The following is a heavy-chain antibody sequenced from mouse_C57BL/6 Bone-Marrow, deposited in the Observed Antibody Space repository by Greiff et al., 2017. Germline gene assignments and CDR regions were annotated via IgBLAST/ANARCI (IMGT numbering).Heavy chain of an antibody. D-gene: IGHD4-1*02. CDR2: ISSGGSYT. Sequence: EVQLVESGGDLVKPGGSLKLSCAASGFTFSSYGLYWVRQTPDKRLEWVATISSGGSYTYYPDSVKGRVTITRENAKSTLYLLMSSLKSEATAMYYCARHPNWDVGYWGQGTTLTVSS. J-gene: IGHJ2*01. CDR1: GFTFSSYG. V-gene: IGHV5-6*01. CDR3: ARHPNWDVGY.